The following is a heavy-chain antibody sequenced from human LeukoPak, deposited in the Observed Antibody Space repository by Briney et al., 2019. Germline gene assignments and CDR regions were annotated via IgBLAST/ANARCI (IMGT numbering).Heavy chain of an antibody. D-gene: IGHD3-10*01. V-gene: IGHV3-23*01. J-gene: IGHJ4*02. CDR1: AFTFGNYA. CDR3: AKGSDRSGSYYLDY. Sequence: GGSLRLSCSASAFTFGNYAMNWVRQAPGKGLEWVSCLSGSGASTYYADSVKGRFTISRDNSKNTLYLQMNRLRAGDTAVYYCAKGSDRSGSYYLDYWGQGTLVTVSS. CDR2: LSGSGAST.